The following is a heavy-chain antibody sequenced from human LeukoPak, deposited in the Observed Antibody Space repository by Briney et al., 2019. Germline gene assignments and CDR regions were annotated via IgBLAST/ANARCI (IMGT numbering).Heavy chain of an antibody. CDR3: ARTYYDILTGHSPHFDY. J-gene: IGHJ4*02. V-gene: IGHV4-39*01. CDR1: GGSISSSSYY. CDR2: IYYSGST. Sequence: SETLSLTCTVSGGSISSSSYYWGWIRQPPGKGLEWIESIYYSGSTYYNPSLKSRVTISVDKSKNHFSLKLSSVTAADTAVYYCARTYYDILTGHSPHFDYWGQGTLVTVPS. D-gene: IGHD3-9*01.